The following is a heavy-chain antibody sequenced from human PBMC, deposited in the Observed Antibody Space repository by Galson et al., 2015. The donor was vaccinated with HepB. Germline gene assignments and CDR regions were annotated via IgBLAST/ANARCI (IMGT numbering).Heavy chain of an antibody. CDR3: STGLRRYDSSGYDPYYFDY. J-gene: IGHJ4*02. D-gene: IGHD3-22*01. CDR2: IKSKTDDGTI. CDR1: GFAFSYAW. Sequence: SLRLSCAASGFAFSYAWMSWVRQAPGKGLEWVGRIKSKTDDGTIDYAAPVKGRFTISRDDSKNTLYLQMNSLKTEDTAVYYCSTGLRRYDSSGYDPYYFDYWGQGTLVTVSS. V-gene: IGHV3-15*01.